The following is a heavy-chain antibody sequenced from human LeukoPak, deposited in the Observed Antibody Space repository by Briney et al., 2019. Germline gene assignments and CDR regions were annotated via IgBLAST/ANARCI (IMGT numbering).Heavy chain of an antibody. CDR1: GGSISSSSYY. V-gene: IGHV4-61*02. J-gene: IGHJ4*02. Sequence: SETLSLTCTVSGGSISSSSYYWGWIRQPPGKGLEWIGRIYTSGSTNYNPSLKSRVTISVDTSKNQFSLKLSSVTAADTAVYYCAREEAAAGLTGYWGQGTLVTVSS. CDR3: AREEAAAGLTGY. CDR2: IYTSGST. D-gene: IGHD6-13*01.